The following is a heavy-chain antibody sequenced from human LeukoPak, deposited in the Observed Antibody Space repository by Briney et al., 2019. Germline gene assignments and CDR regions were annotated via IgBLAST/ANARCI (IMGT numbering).Heavy chain of an antibody. Sequence: GGSLRLSCAASGFTFSSYSMNWVRQAPGKGLEWVSSISSSSSYIYYADSVKGRFTISRDNAKNSLYLQMNSLRAEDTAVYYCAREPYSGYYGDYYYYYMDVWGKGTTVTISS. CDR2: ISSSSSYI. D-gene: IGHD5-12*01. J-gene: IGHJ6*03. CDR1: GFTFSSYS. CDR3: AREPYSGYYGDYYYYYMDV. V-gene: IGHV3-21*01.